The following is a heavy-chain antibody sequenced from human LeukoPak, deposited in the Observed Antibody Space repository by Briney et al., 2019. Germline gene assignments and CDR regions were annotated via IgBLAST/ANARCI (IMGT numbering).Heavy chain of an antibody. CDR2: IKQDGSEK. Sequence: GGSLRLSCAASGFTFNNHWMSWVRQAPGKGLEWVANIKQDGSEKYYVDSVKGRFTTSRDNAKNSLYLQMNSLRAEDTAVYYCARNGRTGDYWGQGTLVTVSS. CDR3: ARNGRTGDY. V-gene: IGHV3-7*01. J-gene: IGHJ4*02. CDR1: GFTFNNHW.